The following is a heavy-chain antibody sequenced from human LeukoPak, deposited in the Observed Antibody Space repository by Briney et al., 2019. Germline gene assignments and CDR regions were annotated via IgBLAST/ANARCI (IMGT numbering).Heavy chain of an antibody. D-gene: IGHD4-11*01. Sequence: SETLSLTCTVSGGSIGSYYWSWIRQPPGKGLEWIGYIYYSGSTDYNPSLKSRVTISVDTSKNQFSLKLSSVTAADTAVYYCAREGVTKYYFDYWGQGTLVTVSS. CDR2: IYYSGST. CDR1: GGSIGSYY. J-gene: IGHJ4*02. CDR3: AREGVTKYYFDY. V-gene: IGHV4-59*01.